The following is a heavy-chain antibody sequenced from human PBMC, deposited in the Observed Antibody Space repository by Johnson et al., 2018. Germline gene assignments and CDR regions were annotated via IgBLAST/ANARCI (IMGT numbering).Heavy chain of an antibody. Sequence: VQLVQSGGGLVQPGGSLRLSCVASGFTLSSFWMSWVRQAPGKGLEWVANIKEDGREKYYVDSVKGRFTISRDNAKNSLYLQMSSLRGEDTAVYYCAREGGGYPVDVWGKGTTVTVSS. CDR1: GFTLSSFW. J-gene: IGHJ6*04. CDR2: IKEDGREK. V-gene: IGHV3-7*01. CDR3: AREGGGYPVDV. D-gene: IGHD1-1*01.